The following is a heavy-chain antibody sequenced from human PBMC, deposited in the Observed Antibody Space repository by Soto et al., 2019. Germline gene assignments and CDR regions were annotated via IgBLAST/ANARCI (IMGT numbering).Heavy chain of an antibody. Sequence: VQLVESGGGVVQPGRSLRLSCGASGLTFSTYGFHWVRQAPGKGLEWVAVISNDVRNIHYAESVKGRFTISRDNSKNTLYLQMNSLIPNDTAVYYCVKDSLGGMTPVFMPGPDWGQGTLVTVSS. D-gene: IGHD2-2*01. CDR2: ISNDVRNI. J-gene: IGHJ4*02. CDR1: GLTFSTYG. V-gene: IGHV3-30*18. CDR3: VKDSLGGMTPVFMPGPD.